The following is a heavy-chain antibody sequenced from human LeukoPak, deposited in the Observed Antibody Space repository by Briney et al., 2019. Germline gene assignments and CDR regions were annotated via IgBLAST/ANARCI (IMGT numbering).Heavy chain of an antibody. D-gene: IGHD2-15*01. Sequence: SETLSLTCAVYTGSFSGYYWSWIRQPPGKGLEWIGEINHSGSTNYNPSLKSRVTISVDTSKNQFSLKLSSVTAADTAVYYCARGEGCSGGSCYRDFDSPGPSFDYWGQGTLVTVSS. CDR2: INHSGST. CDR1: TGSFSGYY. V-gene: IGHV4-34*01. CDR3: ARGEGCSGGSCYRDFDSPGPSFDY. J-gene: IGHJ4*02.